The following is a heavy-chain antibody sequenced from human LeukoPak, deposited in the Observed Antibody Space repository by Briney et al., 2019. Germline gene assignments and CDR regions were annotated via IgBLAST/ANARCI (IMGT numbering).Heavy chain of an antibody. CDR2: IYPGDSDT. CDR3: ARGGHYSSSSFDRTDP. J-gene: IGHJ5*02. V-gene: IGHV5-51*01. Sequence: GVSLKISFQGSGYRFTSYWIGWVRPVPGKGLEWIGIIYPGDSDTRYSPSFQGQVTISADKSISTAYLQWSSLKASDTAMYYCARGGHYSSSSFDRTDPWGQGTLVTVSS. CDR1: GYRFTSYW. D-gene: IGHD6-6*01.